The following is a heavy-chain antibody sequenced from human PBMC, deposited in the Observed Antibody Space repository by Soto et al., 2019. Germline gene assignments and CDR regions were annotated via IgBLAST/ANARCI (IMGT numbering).Heavy chain of an antibody. CDR1: GFTFSSYW. CDR2: IKQDGSEK. V-gene: IGHV3-7*01. Sequence: GGSLRLSCAASGFTFSSYWMSWVRQAPGKGLEWVANIKQDGSEKYYVDSVKGRFTISRDNAKNSLYLQMNSLRAEDTAVYYCARDLAYCSSTSCYVDYYYYMDVWGKGTTVT. CDR3: ARDLAYCSSTSCYVDYYYYMDV. J-gene: IGHJ6*03. D-gene: IGHD2-2*01.